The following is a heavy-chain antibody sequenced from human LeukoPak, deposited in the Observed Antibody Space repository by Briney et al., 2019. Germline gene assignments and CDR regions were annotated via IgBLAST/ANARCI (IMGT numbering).Heavy chain of an antibody. CDR2: INHSGST. CDR1: GGSFSGYY. J-gene: IGHJ4*02. CDR3: ARARRFFDY. Sequence: SGTPSLTCAVYGGSFSGYYWSWIRQPPGKGLEWIGEINHSGSTNYNPSLKSRVTISVDTSKNQFSLKLSSVTAADTAVYYCARARRFFDYWGQGTLVTVSS. V-gene: IGHV4-34*01.